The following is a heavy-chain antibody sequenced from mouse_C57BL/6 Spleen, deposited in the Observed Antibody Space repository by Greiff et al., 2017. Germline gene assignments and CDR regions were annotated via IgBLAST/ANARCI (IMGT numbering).Heavy chain of an antibody. Sequence: VQLVESGAELVKPGASVKLSCKASGYTFTSYWMHWVKQRPGQGLEWIGMIHPNSGSTNYNEKFKSKATLTVDKSSSTAYMQLSSLTSEDSAVYYCARSSNWEGWGQGTSVTVSS. D-gene: IGHD4-1*01. CDR3: ARSSNWEG. V-gene: IGHV1-64*01. CDR2: IHPNSGST. CDR1: GYTFTSYW. J-gene: IGHJ4*01.